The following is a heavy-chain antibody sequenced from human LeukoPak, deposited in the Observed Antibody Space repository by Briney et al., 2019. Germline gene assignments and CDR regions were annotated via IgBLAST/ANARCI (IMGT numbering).Heavy chain of an antibody. Sequence: SVKVSCKASGGTFSSYAISWVRQAPGQGLEWMGGIVPIFGTGYYAQKYQGRVTITADESTTTAYMELSSLRSEDTAVYYCARDYCSSARCSVSFDMWGQGTLVTVSS. CDR2: IVPIFGTG. CDR1: GGTFSSYA. J-gene: IGHJ3*02. V-gene: IGHV1-69*13. CDR3: ARDYCSSARCSVSFDM. D-gene: IGHD2-2*01.